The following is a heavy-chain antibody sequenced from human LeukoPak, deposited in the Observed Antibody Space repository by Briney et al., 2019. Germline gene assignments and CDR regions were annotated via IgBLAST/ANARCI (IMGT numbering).Heavy chain of an antibody. CDR3: ARHYYDFWSGYLDWFDP. V-gene: IGHV4-39*01. Sequence: SETLSLTCTVSGGSISSSSYYWGWIRQPPGKGLEWIGSIYYSGSTYYNPSLKGRVTISADTSKNQFSLKLSSVTAADTAVYYCARHYYDFWSGYLDWFDPWGQGTLVTVSS. J-gene: IGHJ5*02. CDR1: GGSISSSSYY. CDR2: IYYSGST. D-gene: IGHD3-3*01.